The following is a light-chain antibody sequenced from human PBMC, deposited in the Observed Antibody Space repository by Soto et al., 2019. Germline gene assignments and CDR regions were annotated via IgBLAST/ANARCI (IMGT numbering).Light chain of an antibody. V-gene: IGLV1-40*01. CDR3: QAYDYSLTASV. CDR1: SSNLGAGYD. Sequence: QAVVTQPPSVSGAPGQRVTISCTGNSSNLGAGYDVHWYQQLPGAAPNLVIFGNRNRPSGVPERFSGSKSGTSASLAITGLQAEDEADYYCQAYDYSLTASVFCGGTKLTVL. CDR2: GNR. J-gene: IGLJ3*02.